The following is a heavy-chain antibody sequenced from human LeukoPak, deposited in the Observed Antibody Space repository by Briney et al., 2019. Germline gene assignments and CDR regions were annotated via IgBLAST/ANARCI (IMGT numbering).Heavy chain of an antibody. Sequence: LRLSCAASGFTVSSNYMSWVRQAPGKGLEWVSVIYSGGSTYYADSVQGRFTISRDNSKSTLCLQMNSLRAEDTAVYYCAKQLGYCSDGSCYFPYWGQGTLVTVSS. J-gene: IGHJ4*02. D-gene: IGHD2-15*01. CDR1: GFTVSSNY. V-gene: IGHV3-53*01. CDR3: AKQLGYCSDGSCYFPY. CDR2: IYSGGST.